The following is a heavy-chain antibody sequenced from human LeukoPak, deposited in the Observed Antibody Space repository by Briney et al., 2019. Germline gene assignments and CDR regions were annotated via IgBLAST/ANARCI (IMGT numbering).Heavy chain of an antibody. D-gene: IGHD6-19*01. CDR3: ARGYSSGWYRGWFDP. CDR1: GGSMSSYY. J-gene: IGHJ5*02. V-gene: IGHV4-59*01. Sequence: PSETLSLTCTVSGGSMSSYYWNWIRQPPGKGLECIGHIHYNGNTNYNPSLKSGVTISVDTSKNQFSLKLSSVTAADTAVYYCARGYSSGWYRGWFDPWGQGTLVIVSS. CDR2: IHYNGNT.